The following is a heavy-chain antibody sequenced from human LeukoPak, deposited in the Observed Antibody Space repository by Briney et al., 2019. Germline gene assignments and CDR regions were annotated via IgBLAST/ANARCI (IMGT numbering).Heavy chain of an antibody. J-gene: IGHJ4*02. Sequence: GGSLRLSCAASGFFFSNNWMYWVRQAPGRGLVWVSRINSDGSSIAYADSVKGRFTISRDNAKNTLFLQINSLTVEDTAMYYCAKDLSWGATDYWGQGTLVTVSS. CDR3: AKDLSWGATDY. D-gene: IGHD6-13*01. CDR2: INSDGSSI. CDR1: GFFFSNNW. V-gene: IGHV3-74*01.